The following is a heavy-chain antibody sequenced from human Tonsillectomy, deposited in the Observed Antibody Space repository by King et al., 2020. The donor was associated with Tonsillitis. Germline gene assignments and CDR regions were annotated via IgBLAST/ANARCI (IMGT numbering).Heavy chain of an antibody. D-gene: IGHD3-22*01. CDR2: ISSSSSTI. Sequence: VQLVESGGGLVQPGGSLRLSCAASGFTFSSYSMNWVRQAPGKGLEWVSYISSSSSTIYYADSVKGRFTISRDNAKNSLHLQMNSLRAEDTAVYYCARNCGYYYDSSGYYPGADWGQGTLVTVSS. V-gene: IGHV3-48*01. CDR3: ARNCGYYYDSSGYYPGAD. CDR1: GFTFSSYS. J-gene: IGHJ4*02.